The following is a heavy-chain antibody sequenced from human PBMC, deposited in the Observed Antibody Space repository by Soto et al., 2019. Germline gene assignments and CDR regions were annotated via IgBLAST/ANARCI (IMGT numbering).Heavy chain of an antibody. Sequence: GSGKVSFKACGYPFTSYYMHWVRQAPGQGLEWMGIINPSGGSTSYAQKFQGRVTMTRDTSTSTVYMELSSLRSEDTAVYYCARDRPISLSFDYWGQGTMVTVSS. CDR3: ARDRPISLSFDY. D-gene: IGHD6-6*01. CDR1: GYPFTSYY. CDR2: INPSGGST. V-gene: IGHV1-46*01. J-gene: IGHJ4*02.